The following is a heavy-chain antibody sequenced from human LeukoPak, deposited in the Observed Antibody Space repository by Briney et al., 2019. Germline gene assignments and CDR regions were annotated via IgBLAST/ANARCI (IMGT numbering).Heavy chain of an antibody. Sequence: PSGTLSLTRTVSGGSISSYYWSWIRQPPGKGLEWIGYIYYSGSTNYNPSLKSRVTISVDTSKNQFSLKLSSVTAADTAVYYCARDYYDSSGYVAGYWGQGTLVTVSS. J-gene: IGHJ4*02. D-gene: IGHD3-22*01. CDR3: ARDYYDSSGYVAGY. V-gene: IGHV4-59*01. CDR1: GGSISSYY. CDR2: IYYSGST.